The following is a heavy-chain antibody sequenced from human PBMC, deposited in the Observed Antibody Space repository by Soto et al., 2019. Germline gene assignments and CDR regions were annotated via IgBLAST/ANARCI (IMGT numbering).Heavy chain of an antibody. CDR2: INHSGST. Sequence: QVQLQQWGAGLLKPSETLSLTCAVYGGSFSGYYWCWIRQPPGKGLEWIGEINHSGSTNYNPSLTSRVTISVDTSKNQLSLKLSSVTAADMAVYCCVIGGRRGYYYDSRAHGSFGHWGQGTQVTVSS. D-gene: IGHD3-22*01. CDR1: GGSFSGYY. V-gene: IGHV4-34*01. CDR3: VIGGRRGYYYDSRAHGSFGH. J-gene: IGHJ4*02.